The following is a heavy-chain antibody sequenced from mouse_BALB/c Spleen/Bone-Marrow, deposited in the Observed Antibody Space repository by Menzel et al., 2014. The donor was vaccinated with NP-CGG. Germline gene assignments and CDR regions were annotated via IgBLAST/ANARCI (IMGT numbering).Heavy chain of an antibody. V-gene: IGHV1-54*01. D-gene: IGHD3-1*01. Sequence: QVQLQQSGAELVRPGTSVKVSCKASGYAFTNYLIEWVKRRPGQGLEWIGVINPGSGGTNYNENFKGKATLTADKSSSTAYMQLSRLTSEDSAVYFCARHLGPAYAVDYWGQGTSVTVSS. CDR2: INPGSGGT. CDR3: ARHLGPAYAVDY. J-gene: IGHJ4*01. CDR1: GYAFTNYL.